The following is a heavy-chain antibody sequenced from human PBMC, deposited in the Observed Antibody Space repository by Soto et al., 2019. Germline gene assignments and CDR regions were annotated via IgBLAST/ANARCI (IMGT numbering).Heavy chain of an antibody. CDR1: GFTFSSYA. CDR2: ISYDGSNK. CDR3: ARDIRASSSWYNYYYYYGMDV. Sequence: PGGSLRLSCAASGFTFSSYAMHWVRQAPGKGLEWVAVISYDGSNKYYADSVKGRFTISRDNSRNTLYLQMNSLRAEDTAVYYCARDIRASSSWYNYYYYYGMDVWGQGTTVTVSS. J-gene: IGHJ6*02. V-gene: IGHV3-30-3*01. D-gene: IGHD6-13*01.